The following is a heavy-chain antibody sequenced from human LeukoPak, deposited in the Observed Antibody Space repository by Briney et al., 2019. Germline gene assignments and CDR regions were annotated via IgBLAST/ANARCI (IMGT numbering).Heavy chain of an antibody. D-gene: IGHD3-9*01. Sequence: SETLSLTCAVYGGSFSGYYWSWIRQHPGKGLEWIGYIYYSGSTYYNPSLKSRVTISVDTSKNQFSLKLSSVTAADTAVYYCARADNSYDILTGYRDAFDIWGQGTMVTVSS. CDR3: ARADNSYDILTGYRDAFDI. CDR2: IYYSGST. J-gene: IGHJ3*02. CDR1: GGSFSGYY. V-gene: IGHV4-31*11.